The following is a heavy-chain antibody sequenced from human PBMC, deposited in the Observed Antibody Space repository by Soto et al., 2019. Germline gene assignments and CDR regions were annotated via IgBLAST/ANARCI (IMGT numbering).Heavy chain of an antibody. D-gene: IGHD3-10*01. J-gene: IGHJ4*02. CDR3: ARGFSAGKGSPPDY. V-gene: IGHV3-23*01. CDR1: GFTFSNYA. CDR2: LNGSGGST. Sequence: GSLILSFAASGFTFSNYAMTWVRQAPGKGLEWVSGLNGSGGSTSSADSVKGRFAISRDNSKNTLYLQMNSLRDGDTAVYYCARGFSAGKGSPPDYWGQGTLVTVSS.